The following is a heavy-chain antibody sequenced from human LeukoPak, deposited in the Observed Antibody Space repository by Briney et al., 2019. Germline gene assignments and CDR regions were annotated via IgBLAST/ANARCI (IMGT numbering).Heavy chain of an antibody. D-gene: IGHD3-10*01. J-gene: IGHJ6*02. CDR3: AKGSSSYYYGMDV. Sequence: GGSLRLSCAASGFTFSSYAMSWVRQSPGKGLEWVSAISGSGGSTYYADSVKGRFTISRDNSKNTLYLQTNSLRPEDTAIYYCAKGSSSYYYGMDVWGQGTTVTVSS. CDR2: ISGSGGST. CDR1: GFTFSSYA. V-gene: IGHV3-23*01.